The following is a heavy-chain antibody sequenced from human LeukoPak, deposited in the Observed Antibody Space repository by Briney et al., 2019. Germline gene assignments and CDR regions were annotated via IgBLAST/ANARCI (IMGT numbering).Heavy chain of an antibody. CDR1: GFTFSSYG. CDR2: ISNSGTTK. D-gene: IGHD3-10*02. CDR3: AELGITMIGGV. Sequence: PGGSLRLSCAASGFTFSSYGMSWVRQAPGKGLEWISYISNSGTTKYYADSVKGRFTISRDNAKNSLYLQMNSLRAEDTAVYYCAELGITMIGGVWGKGTTVTISS. V-gene: IGHV3-48*04. J-gene: IGHJ6*04.